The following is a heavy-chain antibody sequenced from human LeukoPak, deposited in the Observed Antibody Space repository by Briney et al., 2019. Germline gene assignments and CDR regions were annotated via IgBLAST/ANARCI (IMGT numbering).Heavy chain of an antibody. D-gene: IGHD4-17*01. Sequence: SVKVSCKASGGTFSSYAISWVGQAPGQGLEWMGRIIPILGIANYAQKFQGRVTITADTSTSTAYMDPSTLRSEDTAVYYCARDLSAHPADSGDPAPEDYWGPRTLVTVSS. CDR3: ARDLSAHPADSGDPAPEDY. CDR2: IIPILGIA. V-gene: IGHV1-69*04. J-gene: IGHJ4*02. CDR1: GGTFSSYA.